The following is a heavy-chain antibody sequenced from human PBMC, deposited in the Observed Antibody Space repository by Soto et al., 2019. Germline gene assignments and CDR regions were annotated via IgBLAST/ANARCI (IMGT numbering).Heavy chain of an antibody. CDR2: IYYSGST. D-gene: IGHD4-17*01. CDR3: ARLSTVAFDY. Sequence: SETLSLTCTVSGGSISSGGYYWSWIRQHPGKGLEWIGYIYYSGSTYYNPSLKSRVTISVDTSKNQFSLKLSSVTAADTAVYYCARLSTVAFDYWGQGTLVTVPQ. J-gene: IGHJ4*02. V-gene: IGHV4-31*03. CDR1: GGSISSGGYY.